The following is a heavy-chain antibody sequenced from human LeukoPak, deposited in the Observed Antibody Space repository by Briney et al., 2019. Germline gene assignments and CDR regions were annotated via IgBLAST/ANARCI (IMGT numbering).Heavy chain of an antibody. V-gene: IGHV4-4*09. Sequence: SETLSLTCTVSGGSITGYYWSWIRQPPGKGLEWIGYMYTSGSTNYNPSLKSRVTISIDTPKNQFSLRLSSVTAADTAVYHCARRSIAKPFFDYWGQGTLVTVSS. CDR2: MYTSGST. J-gene: IGHJ4*02. CDR1: GGSITGYY. CDR3: ARRSIAKPFFDY. D-gene: IGHD6-6*01.